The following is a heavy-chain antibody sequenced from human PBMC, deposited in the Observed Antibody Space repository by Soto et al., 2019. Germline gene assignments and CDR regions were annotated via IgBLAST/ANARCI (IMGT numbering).Heavy chain of an antibody. D-gene: IGHD6-13*01. J-gene: IGHJ4*02. CDR2: IIPIFGTA. CDR1: GGTFSSYA. V-gene: IGHV1-69*13. CDR3: ARGGWYSSSWYDCDY. Sequence: GASVKVSCKASGGTFSSYAISWVRQAPGQGLEWMGGIIPIFGTANYAQKFQGRVTITADESTSTAYMELSSLRSEDTAVYYCARGGWYSSSWYDCDYWGQGTLVTVSS.